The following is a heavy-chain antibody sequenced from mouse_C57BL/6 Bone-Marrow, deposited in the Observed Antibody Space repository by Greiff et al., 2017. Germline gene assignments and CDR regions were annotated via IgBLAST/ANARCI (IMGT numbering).Heavy chain of an antibody. CDR3: ARITTVVATEFDY. D-gene: IGHD1-1*01. CDR1: GFTFSSYA. CDR2: ICDGGSYT. J-gene: IGHJ2*01. V-gene: IGHV5-4*01. Sequence: EVHLVESGGGLVKPGGSLKLSCAASGFTFSSYAMSWVRQTPEKRLEWVATICDGGSYTYYPDNVQGRFTISRDNAKNNLYLQMRPLKAEDTAMYYCARITTVVATEFDYWGQGTTLTVSS.